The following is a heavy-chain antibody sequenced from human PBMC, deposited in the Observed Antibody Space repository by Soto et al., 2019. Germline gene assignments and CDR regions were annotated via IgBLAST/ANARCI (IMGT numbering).Heavy chain of an antibody. Sequence: QVQLQESGPGLVKPSETLSLTCSVPGGAISSYYWSWVRQPAGKGLEWIGRVFSSGSTNYNASLKSRVTMSIYTSKNEVSLTPRSVTAADTGVYCCARVAFSYFGMDVWGPGTTVTVSS. CDR1: GGAISSYY. D-gene: IGHD3-3*02. CDR2: VFSSGST. CDR3: ARVAFSYFGMDV. J-gene: IGHJ6*02. V-gene: IGHV4-4*07.